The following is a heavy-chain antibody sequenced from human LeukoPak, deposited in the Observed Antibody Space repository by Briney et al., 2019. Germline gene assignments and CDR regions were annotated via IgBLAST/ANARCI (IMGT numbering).Heavy chain of an antibody. J-gene: IGHJ5*02. CDR3: ARHAVVVVAVFVCWFDP. D-gene: IGHD2-15*01. V-gene: IGHV4-39*01. Sequence: SETLSLTCTVSGVSISSSSYYWGWIRQPPGKGLEWIGSIYYSGSTCYNPSLKSRVTISVDTSKNQFSLKLSSVTAADTAVYYCARHAVVVVAVFVCWFDPWGQGTLVTVSS. CDR1: GVSISSSSYY. CDR2: IYYSGST.